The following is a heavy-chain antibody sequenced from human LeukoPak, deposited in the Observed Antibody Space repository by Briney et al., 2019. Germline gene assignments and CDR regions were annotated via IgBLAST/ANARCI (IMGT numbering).Heavy chain of an antibody. D-gene: IGHD3-3*01. J-gene: IGHJ4*02. Sequence: GGSLRLSCAASGFTFSSYDMHWVRXATGKXLXXXSVIGTAGDTYYAGSVKGRFTISRENAKNTLYLQMNSLRAEDTAVYYCARAEMPARYYDFWSGYSLDYWGQGTLVTVSS. CDR3: ARAEMPARYYDFWSGYSLDY. CDR2: IGTAGDT. CDR1: GFTFSSYD. V-gene: IGHV3-13*01.